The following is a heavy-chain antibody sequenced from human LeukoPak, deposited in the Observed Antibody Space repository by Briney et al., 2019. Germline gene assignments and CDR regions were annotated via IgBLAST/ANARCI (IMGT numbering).Heavy chain of an antibody. CDR1: GFTFSSYA. V-gene: IGHV3-23*01. CDR2: ISGSGGST. D-gene: IGHD3-10*01. Sequence: GGSLRLSCAASGFTFSSYAMSWVRQAPGKGLEWVSAISGSGGSTYYADSVKGRFTISRDNSKNTLYLQMNSLRAEDTAVYYCAKVRYYYGSGSYPDAFDIWGQGTMVTVSS. CDR3: AKVRYYYGSGSYPDAFDI. J-gene: IGHJ3*02.